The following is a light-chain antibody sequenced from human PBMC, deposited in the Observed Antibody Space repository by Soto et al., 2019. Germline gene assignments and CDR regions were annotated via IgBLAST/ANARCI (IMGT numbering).Light chain of an antibody. V-gene: IGKV3-15*01. CDR3: QQYNNWPWT. CDR1: QSVSSN. J-gene: IGKJ1*01. Sequence: EIGMTQSPGTLSVSPGERATLSCRASQSVSSNLAWYQQKPGQAPRLLIYGASTRATGIPARVSGSGSGTSVTLTINGLQSEDFAVYYCQQYNNWPWTFGQGTKVEIK. CDR2: GAS.